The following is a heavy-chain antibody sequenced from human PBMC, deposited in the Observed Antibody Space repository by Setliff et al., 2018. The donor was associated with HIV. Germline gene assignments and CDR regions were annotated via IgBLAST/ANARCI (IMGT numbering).Heavy chain of an antibody. CDR2: ISYNGIT. CDR3: ARQFRYPNRAVAGVDY. J-gene: IGHJ4*02. Sequence: PSETLSLTCSVSGGSMRNYYWSWIRQPPRKGLEWVGYISYNGITTYNPSLKSRVTISVDTSKNQFSLKLGSVTAADTAIYFCARQFRYPNRAVAGVDYWGQGTLVTVSS. V-gene: IGHV4-59*08. D-gene: IGHD6-19*01. CDR1: GGSMRNYY.